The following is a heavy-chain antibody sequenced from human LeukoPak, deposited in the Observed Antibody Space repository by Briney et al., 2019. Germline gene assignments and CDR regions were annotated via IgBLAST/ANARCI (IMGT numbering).Heavy chain of an antibody. D-gene: IGHD5-18*01. CDR2: IYYSGST. CDR3: ARALYSYGGKFDY. CDR1: GGSISSYY. V-gene: IGHV4-59*01. J-gene: IGHJ4*02. Sequence: SETLSLTCTVSGGSISSYYWSWIRQPPGKGLEWIGYIYYSGSTNYNPSLKSRVTISVDTSKNQFSLKLSSVTAADTAVYYCARALYSYGGKFDYRGQGTLVTVSS.